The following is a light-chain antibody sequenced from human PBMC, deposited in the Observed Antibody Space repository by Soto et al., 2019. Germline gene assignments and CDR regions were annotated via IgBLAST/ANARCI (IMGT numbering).Light chain of an antibody. Sequence: EIVLTQSPATLSLSPGERATLSCRASQSVSSSLAWYQQKPGQAPRLLIYDASNWATGIPARFSASGSGTDFTLTISSLEPEDFAVYYCQQRTNWPPYTFGQGTKLEIK. J-gene: IGKJ2*01. V-gene: IGKV3-11*01. CDR2: DAS. CDR3: QQRTNWPPYT. CDR1: QSVSSS.